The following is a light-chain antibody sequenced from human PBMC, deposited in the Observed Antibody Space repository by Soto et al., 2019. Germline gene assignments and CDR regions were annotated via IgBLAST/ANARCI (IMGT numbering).Light chain of an antibody. J-gene: IGLJ6*01. CDR1: NTDVGGYNY. Sequence: QSVLTQPACVSGSPGQSITVSCTGTNTDVGGYNYVSWYQHRPGKAPRLMIYEVRNRLSGVSNRFSGSKSGNTASLTISGLQSEDEADYYCTSYTPTGALVFGSGTKV. V-gene: IGLV2-14*01. CDR3: TSYTPTGALV. CDR2: EVR.